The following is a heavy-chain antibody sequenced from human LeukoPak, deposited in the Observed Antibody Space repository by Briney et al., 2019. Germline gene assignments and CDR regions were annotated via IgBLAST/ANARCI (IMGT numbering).Heavy chain of an antibody. D-gene: IGHD6-13*01. J-gene: IGHJ3*02. V-gene: IGHV4-59*01. CDR2: IYYSGST. CDR1: GGSISGYY. Sequence: SETLSLTCTVSGGSISGYYWSWIRQPPGKGLEWIGYIYYSGSTNYNPSLKSRVTISVDTSKNQFSLKLNSVTAADTAVYYCARFVGSSWLAFDIWGQGTMVTVSS. CDR3: ARFVGSSWLAFDI.